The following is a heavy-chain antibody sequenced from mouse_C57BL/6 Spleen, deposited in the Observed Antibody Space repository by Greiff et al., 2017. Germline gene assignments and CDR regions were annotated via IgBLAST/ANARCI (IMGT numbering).Heavy chain of an antibody. Sequence: QVQLQQPGTELVKPGASVKLSCKASGYTFTSYWMHWVKQRPGQGLEWIGNINPSNGGTNYNEKFKSKATLTVDKSSSPAYMRLSSLTSEGSAVYYCARGEDYYGSSHWYFDVWGTGTTVTVSS. D-gene: IGHD1-1*01. V-gene: IGHV1-53*01. CDR1: GYTFTSYW. CDR2: INPSNGGT. J-gene: IGHJ1*03. CDR3: ARGEDYYGSSHWYFDV.